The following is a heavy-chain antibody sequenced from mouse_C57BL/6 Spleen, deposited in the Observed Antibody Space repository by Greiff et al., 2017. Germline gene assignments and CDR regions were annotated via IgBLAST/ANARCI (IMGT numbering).Heavy chain of an antibody. CDR3: ARWGYDYDPDY. CDR1: GYAFSSYW. D-gene: IGHD2-4*01. CDR2: IYPGDGDT. Sequence: QVQLQQSGAELVKPGASVKISCKASGYAFSSYWMNWVKQRPGKGLEWIGQIYPGDGDTNYNGKFKGKATLTADKSSSTAYMQLSSLTSEDSAVYLCARWGYDYDPDYWGQGTTLTVSS. J-gene: IGHJ2*01. V-gene: IGHV1-80*01.